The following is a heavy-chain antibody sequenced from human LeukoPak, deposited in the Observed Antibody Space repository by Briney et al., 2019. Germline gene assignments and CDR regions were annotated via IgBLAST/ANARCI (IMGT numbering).Heavy chain of an antibody. J-gene: IGHJ4*02. Sequence: PGGSLRLSCEASGFTFSNYSMNWVRQAAGKGLEWVSVIYSGGSTYYAGSVKGRFTISRDNSKNTLYLQMNSLRAEDTAVYYCATIDYWGQGTLVTVSS. CDR1: GFTFSNYS. CDR2: IYSGGST. CDR3: ATIDY. V-gene: IGHV3-66*01.